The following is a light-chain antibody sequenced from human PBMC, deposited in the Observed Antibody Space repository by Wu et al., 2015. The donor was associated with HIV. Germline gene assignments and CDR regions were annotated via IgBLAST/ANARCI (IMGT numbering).Light chain of an antibody. V-gene: IGKV3-15*01. J-gene: IGKJ1*01. CDR3: QQYIHWPT. Sequence: IVMTQSPATLSASPGERVTLSCRASQDINSDLAWYQQKPGQAPRLLIYAASTAATGVPARFTGSGSGTDFTLTISSLQSEDFAIYFCQQYIHWPTFGRGTRVEV. CDR1: QDINSD. CDR2: AAS.